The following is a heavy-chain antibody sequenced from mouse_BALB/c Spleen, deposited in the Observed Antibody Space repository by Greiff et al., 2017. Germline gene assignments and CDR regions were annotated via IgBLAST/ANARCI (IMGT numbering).Heavy chain of an antibody. D-gene: IGHD1-1*01. CDR1: GFTFSSYA. Sequence: EVKLMESGGGLVKPGGSLKLSCAASGFTFSSYAMSWVRQSPEKRLEWVAEISSGGSYTYYPDTVTGRFTISRDNAKNTLYLEMSSLRSEDTAMYYCARDPGSSYFDYWGQGTTLTVSS. CDR2: ISSGGSYT. V-gene: IGHV5-9-4*01. CDR3: ARDPGSSYFDY. J-gene: IGHJ2*01.